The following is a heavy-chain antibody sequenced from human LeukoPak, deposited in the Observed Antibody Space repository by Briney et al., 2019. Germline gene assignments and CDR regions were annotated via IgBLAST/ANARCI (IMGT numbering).Heavy chain of an antibody. CDR1: GYTFTSYD. CDR3: ASETYYYGSGTRTPGGMDV. Sequence: ASVRVSCKASGYTFTSYDINWVRQATGQGLEWMGWMNPNSGNTGYAQKFQGRVTMTRNTSISTAYMELSSLRSEDTAVYYCASETYYYGSGTRTPGGMDVWGQGTTVTVSS. J-gene: IGHJ6*02. CDR2: MNPNSGNT. V-gene: IGHV1-8*01. D-gene: IGHD3-10*01.